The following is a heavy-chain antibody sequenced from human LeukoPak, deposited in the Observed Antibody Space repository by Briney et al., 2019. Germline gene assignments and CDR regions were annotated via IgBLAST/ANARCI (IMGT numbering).Heavy chain of an antibody. CDR1: GFTFKNAW. D-gene: IGHD3-9*01. CDR2: ITSTSVST. J-gene: IGHJ4*02. Sequence: GSLRLSCEASGFTFKNAWMIWVRQAPGKGLEWVSSITSTSVSTYYADSVKGRFTISRDNAKNSLYLQMNSLRAEDTAVYYCARTYYDILTSYNPYFDYWGQGTLVTVSS. CDR3: ARTYYDILTSYNPYFDY. V-gene: IGHV3-21*01.